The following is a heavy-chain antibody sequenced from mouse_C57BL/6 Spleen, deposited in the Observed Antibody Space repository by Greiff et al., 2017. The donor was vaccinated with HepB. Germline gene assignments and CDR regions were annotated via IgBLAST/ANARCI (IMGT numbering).Heavy chain of an antibody. CDR1: GYTLTSYG. J-gene: IGHJ2*01. CDR2: IYPRSGNT. V-gene: IGHV1-81*01. Sequence: VQLQQSGAELARPGASVKLSCKASGYTLTSYGISWVKQRTGQGLEWIGEIYPRSGNTYYNEKFKGKATLTADKSSSTAYMELRSLTSEDSAVYFCARGVMDYGFDYWGQGTTLTVSS. CDR3: ARGVMDYGFDY. D-gene: IGHD2-4*01.